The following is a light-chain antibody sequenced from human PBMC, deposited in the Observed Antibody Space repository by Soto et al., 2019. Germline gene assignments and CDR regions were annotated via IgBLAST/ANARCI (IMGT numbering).Light chain of an antibody. Sequence: DIQMTQSPSSLSPSVGHRVTITCRESQSISSYLNWHQQKPGEAPKLLIYAASSLQSGVPSRFSGSGSGTDFTLTISSLQPEDFATYFCQQSYSTPRTFGQGTKVDIK. CDR1: QSISSY. CDR2: AAS. V-gene: IGKV1-39*01. J-gene: IGKJ1*01. CDR3: QQSYSTPRT.